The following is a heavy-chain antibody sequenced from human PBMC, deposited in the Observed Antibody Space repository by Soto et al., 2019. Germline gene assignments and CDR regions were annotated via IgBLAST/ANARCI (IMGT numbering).Heavy chain of an antibody. J-gene: IGHJ5*02. V-gene: IGHV1-69*12. CDR2: IIPIFDTA. CDR1: GGTFSSYA. Sequence: QVQLVQSGAAVKKPGSSVKVSCKASGGTFSSYAITWVRQAPGQGLEWMGEIIPIFDTANYAPKCQGRVTITADESTSTAYMELSSLRSEDTAVYYCARDRGPSSGYYPYWFDPWGQGTLVTVSS. CDR3: ARDRGPSSGYYPYWFDP. D-gene: IGHD3-22*01.